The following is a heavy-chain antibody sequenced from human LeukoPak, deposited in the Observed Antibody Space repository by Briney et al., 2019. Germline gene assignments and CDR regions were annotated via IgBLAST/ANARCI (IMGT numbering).Heavy chain of an antibody. Sequence: SETLSLTCTVSGGSVSSGSYYWSWIRQPPGKGLEWIGYIYYSGSTNYNPSLKSRVTLSVDTSKNQFSLKLSSVTAADTAVYYCARDSGYSSSWYDGFDPWGQGTLVTVSS. CDR1: GGSVSSGSYY. V-gene: IGHV4-61*01. D-gene: IGHD6-13*01. J-gene: IGHJ5*02. CDR2: IYYSGST. CDR3: ARDSGYSSSWYDGFDP.